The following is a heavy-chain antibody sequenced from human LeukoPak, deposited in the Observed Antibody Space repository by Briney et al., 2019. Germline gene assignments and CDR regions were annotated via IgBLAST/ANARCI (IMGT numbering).Heavy chain of an antibody. CDR3: ARAPRGTYYEAYDI. D-gene: IGHD1-26*01. V-gene: IGHV1-8*03. Sequence: ASVKVSCKASGYTFPTYDINWLRQATGQGFEWMGWMAPNSGNAGYAQKFQGRVTFTSNTSVSTAYMELSSLKSEDTAVYYCARAPRGTYYEAYDIWGLGTMVTVSS. CDR2: MAPNSGNA. J-gene: IGHJ3*02. CDR1: GYTFPTYD.